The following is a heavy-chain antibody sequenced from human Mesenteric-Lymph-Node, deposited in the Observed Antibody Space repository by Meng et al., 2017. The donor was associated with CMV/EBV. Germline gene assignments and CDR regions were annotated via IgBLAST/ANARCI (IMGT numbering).Heavy chain of an antibody. CDR3: ARDIRPYCSSTSCYTSYYYYGMDV. CDR2: INAKSDRT. J-gene: IGHJ6*02. CDR1: EDTFTDYS. D-gene: IGHD2-2*02. Sequence: ASVKVSCKASEDTFTDYSIHWVRQAPGQGLEWMGWINAKSDRTNYAQKFQGRVTMTRDTSISTAYMELSSLRSEDTAVYYCARDIRPYCSSTSCYTSYYYYGMDVWGQGTTVTVSS. V-gene: IGHV1-2*02.